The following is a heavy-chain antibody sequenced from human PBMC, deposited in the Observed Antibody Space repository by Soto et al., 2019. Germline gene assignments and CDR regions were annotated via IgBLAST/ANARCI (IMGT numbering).Heavy chain of an antibody. CDR2: IYYSAST. CDR1: GGSINSGDYH. V-gene: IGHV4-30-4*01. J-gene: IGHJ6*02. CDR3: ARDSRTPSGGMDV. Sequence: QVQLQESGPGLVKPSQTLSLTCTVSGGSINSGDYHWTWIRQFPGKGLVWIGGIYYSASTYYNPALVSRITISLDTSKNQFSLKLTSVTAADTAVYYCARDSRTPSGGMDVWGQGTTVTVSS.